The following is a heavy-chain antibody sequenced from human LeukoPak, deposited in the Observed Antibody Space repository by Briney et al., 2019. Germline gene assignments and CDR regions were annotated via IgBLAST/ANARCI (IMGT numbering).Heavy chain of an antibody. J-gene: IGHJ4*02. CDR2: IIPIFGTA. V-gene: IGHV1-69*05. Sequence: GSSVKVSCKASGGTFSSYAISWVRQAPGQGLEWMGGIIPIFGTANYAQKFQGRATITTDESTSTAYMELSSLRSEDTAVYYCARGPGVRYFDWLLDYWGQGTLVTVSS. D-gene: IGHD3-9*01. CDR1: GGTFSSYA. CDR3: ARGPGVRYFDWLLDY.